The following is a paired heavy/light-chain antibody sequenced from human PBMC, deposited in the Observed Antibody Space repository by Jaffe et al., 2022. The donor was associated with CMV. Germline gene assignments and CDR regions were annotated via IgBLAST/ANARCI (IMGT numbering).Heavy chain of an antibody. D-gene: IGHD3-16*02. CDR1: GFTFSSYW. J-gene: IGHJ4*02. V-gene: IGHV3-7*03. Sequence: EVQLVESGGGLVQPGGSLRLSCAASGFTFSSYWMSWVRQAPGKGLEWVANIKQDGSEKYYVDSVKGRFTISRDNAKNSLYLQMNSLRAEDTAVYYCARVLATYYDYVWGSYRTLPRSYFDYWGQGTLVTVSS. CDR2: IKQDGSEK. CDR3: ARVLATYYDYVWGSYRTLPRSYFDY.
Light chain of an antibody. CDR1: QSVSSY. CDR3: QQRSNWALFT. V-gene: IGKV3-11*01. Sequence: EIVLTQSPATLSLSPGERATLSCRASQSVSSYLAWYQQKPGQAPRLLIYDASNRATGIPARFSGSGSGTDFTLTISSLEPEDFAVYYCQQRSNWALFTFGPGTKVDIK. CDR2: DAS. J-gene: IGKJ3*01.